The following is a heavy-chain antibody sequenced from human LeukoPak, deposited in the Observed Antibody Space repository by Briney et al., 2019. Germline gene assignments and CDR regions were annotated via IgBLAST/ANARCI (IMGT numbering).Heavy chain of an antibody. Sequence: ASVKVSCKDSGYTFTSYDINWVRQATGQGLEWMGWMNPNSGNTGYAQKFQGRVAMTRNTSISTAYMELSSLRSEDTAVYYCARGQDIVVVPAASNYYYYYGMDVWGQGTTVTVSS. CDR3: ARGQDIVVVPAASNYYYYYGMDV. CDR1: GYTFTSYD. V-gene: IGHV1-8*01. J-gene: IGHJ6*02. D-gene: IGHD2-2*01. CDR2: MNPNSGNT.